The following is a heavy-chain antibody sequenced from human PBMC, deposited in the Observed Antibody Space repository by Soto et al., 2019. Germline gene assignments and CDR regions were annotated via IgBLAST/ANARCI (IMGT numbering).Heavy chain of an antibody. J-gene: IGHJ6*03. Sequence: SETLSLTCTVSGGSISSYYWSLIRQPPGKGLEWIGYIYYSGSTNYNPSLKSRVTISVDTSKNQFSLKLSSVTAADTAVYYCARLQLNSGYDSCMDVWGKGTTVTVSS. CDR1: GGSISSYY. CDR3: ARLQLNSGYDSCMDV. CDR2: IYYSGST. V-gene: IGHV4-59*08. D-gene: IGHD5-12*01.